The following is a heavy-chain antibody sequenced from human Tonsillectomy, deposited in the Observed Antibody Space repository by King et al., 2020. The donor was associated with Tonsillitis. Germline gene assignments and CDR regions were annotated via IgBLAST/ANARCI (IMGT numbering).Heavy chain of an antibody. D-gene: IGHD4/OR15-4a*01. CDR2: ISHDGRNE. V-gene: IGHV3-33*01. CDR1: GLTFRHCG. Sequence: VQLVESGGGVVQPGRSLRLSCVVSGLTFRHCGMHWVRQTPGKGLEWVAFISHDGRNEYYADSVKGRFTISREDSKNTLYLQVNSLRAEDTAVYYCVRDGANYNVDYWGQGTLVTVSS. J-gene: IGHJ4*02. CDR3: VRDGANYNVDY.